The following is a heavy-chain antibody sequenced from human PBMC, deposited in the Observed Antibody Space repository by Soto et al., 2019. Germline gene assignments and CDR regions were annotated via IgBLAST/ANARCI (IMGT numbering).Heavy chain of an antibody. J-gene: IGHJ4*02. CDR3: VRSIAGDYSGSDCYSGGQHMDS. D-gene: IGHD5-12*01. V-gene: IGHV4-30-4*01. Sequence: QVQLQESGPGLVKPLQTLSRSCNVSGISLNTRNFVWNSVRQSPGKGLEWIGFLDHSGGTVSNTSLRSRLSIVLDTPKNQFSLRRTSVTAADTAVYSWVRSIAGDYSGSDCYSGGQHMDSWCRGTVVTVSS. CDR2: LDHSGGT. CDR1: GISLNTRNFV.